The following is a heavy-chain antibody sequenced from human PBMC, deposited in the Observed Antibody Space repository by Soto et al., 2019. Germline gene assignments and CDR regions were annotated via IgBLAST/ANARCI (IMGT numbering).Heavy chain of an antibody. Sequence: SETLSLTCAVSGGSISSGGYSWSWIRQPPGKGLEWIGYIYHSGSTYYNPSLKSRVTISVDRSKNQFSLKLSSVTAADTAVYYCARGREKWSPFDYWGQVTLVTVSS. V-gene: IGHV4-30-2*01. CDR3: ARGREKWSPFDY. CDR2: IYHSGST. D-gene: IGHD1-26*01. CDR1: GGSISSGGYS. J-gene: IGHJ4*02.